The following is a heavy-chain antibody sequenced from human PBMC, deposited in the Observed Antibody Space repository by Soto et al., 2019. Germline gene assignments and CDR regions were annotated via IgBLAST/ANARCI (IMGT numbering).Heavy chain of an antibody. D-gene: IGHD3-9*01. CDR1: GFTVSSNY. J-gene: IGHJ4*02. Sequence: GSLRLSCAASGFTVSSNYMSWVRQAPGKGLEWVSVIYSGGSTYYADSVKGRFTISRDNSKNTLYLQMNSLRAEDTAVYYCARLVLRYFDWLPYFDYWGQGTLVTVSS. CDR2: IYSGGST. V-gene: IGHV3-66*04. CDR3: ARLVLRYFDWLPYFDY.